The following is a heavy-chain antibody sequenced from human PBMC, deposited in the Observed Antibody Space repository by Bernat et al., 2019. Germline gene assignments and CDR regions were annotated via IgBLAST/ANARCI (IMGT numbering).Heavy chain of an antibody. CDR2: ISSSGSTI. CDR1: GFTFSSYE. Sequence: EVQLVESGGGLVQPGGSLRLSCTASGFTFSSYEMNWVRQAPGKGLEWVSYISSSGSTIYYADSVKGRFTISRDNANNSLYLQMNSLRAEDTAVYYCARLGITIFGVVNFDQNWFDPWGQGTLVTVSS. CDR3: ARLGITIFGVVNFDQNWFDP. V-gene: IGHV3-48*03. D-gene: IGHD3-3*01. J-gene: IGHJ5*02.